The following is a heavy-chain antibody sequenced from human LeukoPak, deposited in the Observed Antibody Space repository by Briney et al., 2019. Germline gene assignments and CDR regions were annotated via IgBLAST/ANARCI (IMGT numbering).Heavy chain of an antibody. D-gene: IGHD3-22*01. CDR2: IIPIFGTA. CDR3: ARVSGGYYDSSGPADY. J-gene: IGHJ4*02. V-gene: IGHV1-69*05. CDR1: GATFSSYA. Sequence: SVKLSCKASGATFSSYAISWGRQAPGQGLEWRGGIIPIFGTANYAQKFQGRVTITTDESTSTAYMELSSLRAEDTAVYYCARVSGGYYDSSGPADYWGQGTLVTVSS.